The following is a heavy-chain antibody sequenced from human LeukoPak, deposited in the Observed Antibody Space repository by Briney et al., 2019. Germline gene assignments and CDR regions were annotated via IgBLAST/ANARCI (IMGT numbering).Heavy chain of an antibody. CDR3: AKLLISVHDAFDI. V-gene: IGHV3-23*01. CDR1: GFTFRSYA. Sequence: PGGSLRLSCAASGFTFRSYAMTCVRQAPGKGLEWVSVISGSGDSTYYADSVKGRFTISRDNSKNTLYLQMNSLRAEDTAVYYCAKLLISVHDAFDIWGQGTMFIVSS. D-gene: IGHD5/OR15-5a*01. J-gene: IGHJ3*02. CDR2: ISGSGDST.